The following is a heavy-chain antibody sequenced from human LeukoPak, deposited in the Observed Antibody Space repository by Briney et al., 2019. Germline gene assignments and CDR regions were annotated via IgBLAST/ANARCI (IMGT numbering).Heavy chain of an antibody. Sequence: GGSLRLSCAASGFTFSTYALSWVRQAPGRGLEWVSTISGSGGITYYADSVKGRFTISRDNAKNSLYLQMNSLRAEDTAVYYCAILGIAVAGTGYWGQGTLVTVSS. J-gene: IGHJ4*02. V-gene: IGHV3-23*01. D-gene: IGHD6-19*01. CDR3: AILGIAVAGTGY. CDR1: GFTFSTYA. CDR2: ISGSGGIT.